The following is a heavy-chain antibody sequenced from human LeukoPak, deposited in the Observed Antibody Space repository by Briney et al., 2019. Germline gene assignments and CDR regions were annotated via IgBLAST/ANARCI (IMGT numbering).Heavy chain of an antibody. CDR2: IRSDGSNK. CDR1: GFTFSSYG. Sequence: GGSLRLSCAASGFTFSSYGMHWVRQAPGTGLEWVAFIRSDGSNKNYADSVKGRFTISRDNAKNSLYLQMNSLTAEDSAVYYCASRRGSNRPFDYWGQGTLVTVSS. D-gene: IGHD1-26*01. V-gene: IGHV3-30*02. CDR3: ASRRGSNRPFDY. J-gene: IGHJ4*02.